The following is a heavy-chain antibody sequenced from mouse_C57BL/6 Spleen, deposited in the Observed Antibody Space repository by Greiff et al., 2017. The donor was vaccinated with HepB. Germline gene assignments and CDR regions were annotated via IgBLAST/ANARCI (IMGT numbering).Heavy chain of an antibody. CDR1: GFTFSSYG. CDR3: ARQNWDGYAMDY. J-gene: IGHJ4*01. D-gene: IGHD4-1*01. Sequence: EVKLVESGGDLVKPGGSLKLSCAASGFTFSSYGMSWVRQTPDKRLEWVATISSGGSYTYYPDSVKGRFTISRDNAKNTLYLQMSSLKSEDTAMYYCARQNWDGYAMDYWGQGTSVTVSS. CDR2: ISSGGSYT. V-gene: IGHV5-6*01.